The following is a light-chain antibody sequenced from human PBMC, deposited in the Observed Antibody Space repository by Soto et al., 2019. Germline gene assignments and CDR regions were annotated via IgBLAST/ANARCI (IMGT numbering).Light chain of an antibody. CDR1: QSVSSNH. CDR2: GAS. CDR3: QQYGSSTYS. V-gene: IGKV3-20*01. J-gene: IGKJ2*01. Sequence: EIVLTQSPGSLSLSPRERATLSCRASQSVSSNHLAWYQQKPGQAPRLLIYGASRRATGIPDRFSGSGSGTDFTLTISRLEPVDFAMYYCQQYGSSTYSFGQGTKVEIK.